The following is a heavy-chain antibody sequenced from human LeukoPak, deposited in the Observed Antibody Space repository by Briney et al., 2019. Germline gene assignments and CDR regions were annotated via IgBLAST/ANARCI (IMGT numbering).Heavy chain of an antibody. V-gene: IGHV5-10-1*01. CDR3: ATMVMTTRAFDY. D-gene: IGHD4/OR15-4a*01. Sequence: NAGESLKISCEGSGYGFTDYCISWARQMPGRGLDWMGRIDPSDSQTHYNPSFEGHVTISVDKSTSTAFLQWTSLKASDTAMYYCATMVMTTRAFDYWGQGTLVTVSS. CDR2: IDPSDSQT. J-gene: IGHJ4*02. CDR1: GYGFTDYC.